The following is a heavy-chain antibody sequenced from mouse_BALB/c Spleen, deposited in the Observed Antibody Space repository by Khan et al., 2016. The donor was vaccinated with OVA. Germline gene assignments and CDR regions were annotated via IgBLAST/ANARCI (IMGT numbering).Heavy chain of an antibody. CDR2: ISSGSSSI. CDR1: GFTFSRFG. Sequence: EVQGVESGGGLVQPGGSRKLSCAASGFTFSRFGMHWVRQAPEKGLEGVAYISSGSSSIYYADTVKGRFTISRDNPKNTLFLQMTSLRSEDTAMYYCARDSNFDYWGQGTTLTVSS. V-gene: IGHV5-17*02. CDR3: ARDSNFDY. J-gene: IGHJ2*01.